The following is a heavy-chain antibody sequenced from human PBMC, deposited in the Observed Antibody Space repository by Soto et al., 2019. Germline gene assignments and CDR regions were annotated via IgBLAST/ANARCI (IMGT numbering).Heavy chain of an antibody. CDR3: ASGIQLWLRRINNGYSG. J-gene: IGHJ4*02. Sequence: QVQLVQSGAEVKKPESSVKVSCKAPGSTFSTYAISWVRQAPGQGLEWMGRIIPMFGTANYAQRYQDRVTISTDESTNTVYMELSSLRSEDTAVYFCASGIQLWLRRINNGYSGWGQGTLVTVSS. CDR2: IIPMFGTA. CDR1: GSTFSTYA. V-gene: IGHV1-69*05. D-gene: IGHD5-18*01.